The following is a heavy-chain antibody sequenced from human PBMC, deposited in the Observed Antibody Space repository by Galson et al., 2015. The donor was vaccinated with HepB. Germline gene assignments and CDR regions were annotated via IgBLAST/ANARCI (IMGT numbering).Heavy chain of an antibody. Sequence: SLRLSCAASGFTFSSYAMSWVRQAPGKGLEWVSAISGSGGSTYYADSVKGRFTISRDNSKNTLYLQMNSLRAEDTAVYYCAKPILKDRYCSSTSCQYYFDYWGQGTLVTVSS. CDR2: ISGSGGST. CDR3: AKPILKDRYCSSTSCQYYFDY. V-gene: IGHV3-23*01. CDR1: GFTFSSYA. J-gene: IGHJ4*02. D-gene: IGHD2-2*01.